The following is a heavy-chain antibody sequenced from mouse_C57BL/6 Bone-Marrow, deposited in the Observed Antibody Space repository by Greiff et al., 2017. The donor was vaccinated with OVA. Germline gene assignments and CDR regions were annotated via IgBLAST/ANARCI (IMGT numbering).Heavy chain of an antibody. D-gene: IGHD2-13*01. CDR1: GFTFSDYG. CDR3: ARLGYGDNGVFFAY. J-gene: IGHJ3*01. CDR2: ISNLAYSI. Sequence: EVQLVESGGGLVQPGGSLKLSCAASGFTFSDYGMAWVRQAPRKGPEWVAFISNLAYSIYYADTVTGRFTISRENAKNTLYLEMSSLRSEDTAMYYCARLGYGDNGVFFAYWGQGTLVTVSA. V-gene: IGHV5-15*01.